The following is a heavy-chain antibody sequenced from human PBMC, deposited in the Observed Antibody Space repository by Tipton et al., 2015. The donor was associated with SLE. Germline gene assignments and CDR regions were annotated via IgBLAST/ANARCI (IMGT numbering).Heavy chain of an antibody. Sequence: SLRLSCAASGFTFSSYGMHWVRQAPGKGLEWVAFIWSDGSNKYYADSVRGRFTISRDNSKNTLYLQMNSLRAEDTAVYYCAKRYYYDSSDYFDYWGQGTLVTVSS. CDR1: GFTFSSYG. CDR3: AKRYYYDSSDYFDY. D-gene: IGHD3-22*01. CDR2: IWSDGSNK. V-gene: IGHV3-30*02. J-gene: IGHJ4*02.